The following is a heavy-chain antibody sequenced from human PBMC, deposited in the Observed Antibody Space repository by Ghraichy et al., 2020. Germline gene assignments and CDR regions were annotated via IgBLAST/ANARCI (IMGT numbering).Heavy chain of an antibody. V-gene: IGHV3-30*04. CDR3: AREGWIQLSEYYFDY. Sequence: GGSLRLSCAASGFTFSSYAMHWVRQAPGKGLEWVAVISYDGSNKYYADSVKGRFTISRDNSKNTLYLQMNSLRAEDTAVYYCAREGWIQLSEYYFDYWGQGTLVTVSS. CDR2: ISYDGSNK. J-gene: IGHJ4*02. CDR1: GFTFSSYA. D-gene: IGHD5-18*01.